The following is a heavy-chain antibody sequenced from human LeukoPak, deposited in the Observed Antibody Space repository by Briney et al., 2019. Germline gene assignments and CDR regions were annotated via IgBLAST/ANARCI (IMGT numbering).Heavy chain of an antibody. CDR3: ATVAGTGVDY. V-gene: IGHV3-9*01. J-gene: IGHJ4*02. CDR2: ISWNSGSI. CDR1: GFTFDDYA. Sequence: PGRSLRLSCAASGFTFDDYAMHWVRQAPGKGMGWVSGISWNSGSIGYADSVKGRFTISRDNAKNSLYLQMNSLRAEDTALYYCATVAGTGVDYWGQGTLVTVSS. D-gene: IGHD6-19*01.